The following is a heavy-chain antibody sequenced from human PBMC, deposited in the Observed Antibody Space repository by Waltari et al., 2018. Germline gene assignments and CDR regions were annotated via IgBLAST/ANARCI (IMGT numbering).Heavy chain of an antibody. J-gene: IGHJ4*02. Sequence: QVQLQESGPGLVKPSATLSLTCAVSGYSISRGYYWGWIRQPPGKGLEWIGGIYHRGSTYYNPSLKSRVTISVDTSKNQFSLKLSSVTAADTAVYYCARFGTNIVLVGSSGWYFDYWGQGTLVTVSS. CDR1: GYSISRGYY. CDR3: ARFGTNIVLVGSSGWYFDY. D-gene: IGHD6-19*01. V-gene: IGHV4-38-2*01. CDR2: IYHRGST.